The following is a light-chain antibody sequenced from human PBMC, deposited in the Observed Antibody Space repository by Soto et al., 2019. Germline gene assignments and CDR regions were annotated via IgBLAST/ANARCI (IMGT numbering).Light chain of an antibody. Sequence: IVMTQAPDSLAVSLVERATINCKSSQSVLYSSNNKNYLAWYQQKPGQPHKLLIYWASTRESGVPDRFSGSGSGTDFTLTISSLQAGDVAVYYCQQYYSTLLTFGGGTKVEIK. CDR2: WAS. V-gene: IGKV4-1*01. CDR3: QQYYSTLLT. J-gene: IGKJ4*01. CDR1: QSVLYSSNNKNY.